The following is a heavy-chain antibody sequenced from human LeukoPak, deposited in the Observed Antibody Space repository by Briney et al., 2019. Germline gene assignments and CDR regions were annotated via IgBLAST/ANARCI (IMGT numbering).Heavy chain of an antibody. D-gene: IGHD3-22*01. J-gene: IGHJ5*02. Sequence: SGTLSLTCAVSGGSISSSNWWSWVRQPPGKGLEWIGEIYHSGSTNYNPSLKSRVTISVDKSKNQFSLKLSSVTAADTAVYYCARARSPSSGYLLRDHNWFDPWGQGTLVTVSS. V-gene: IGHV4-4*02. CDR2: IYHSGST. CDR1: GGSISSSNW. CDR3: ARARSPSSGYLLRDHNWFDP.